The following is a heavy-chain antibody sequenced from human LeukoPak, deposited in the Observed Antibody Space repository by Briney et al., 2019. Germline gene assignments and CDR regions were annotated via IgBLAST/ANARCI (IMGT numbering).Heavy chain of an antibody. CDR2: IYIGNTT. CDR1: GFTFSSSY. CDR3: ARDNPTGVGVSMDV. Sequence: GGSLRLSCAASGFTFSSSYMAWVRQAPGKGLEWVSLIYIGNTTYYADSVKGRFTISRDNSKNTLYLQMNSLRAEDTALYYCARDNPTGVGVSMDVWGKGTMVTVSS. D-gene: IGHD1-1*01. J-gene: IGHJ6*03. V-gene: IGHV3-53*01.